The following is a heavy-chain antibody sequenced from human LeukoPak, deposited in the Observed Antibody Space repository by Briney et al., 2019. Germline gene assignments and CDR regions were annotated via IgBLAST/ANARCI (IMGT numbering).Heavy chain of an antibody. CDR1: GFTFSSYG. J-gene: IGHJ4*02. CDR2: IRYDGSNK. D-gene: IGHD3-10*01. CDR3: AKDMLEVALWFGDQGGWVFDY. Sequence: PGGSLRLSCAASGFTFSSYGMHWVRQAPGKGLEWVAFIRYDGSNKYYADSVKGRFTISRDNSKNTLYLQMNSLRAEDTAVYYCAKDMLEVALWFGDQGGWVFDYWGQGTLVTVSS. V-gene: IGHV3-30*02.